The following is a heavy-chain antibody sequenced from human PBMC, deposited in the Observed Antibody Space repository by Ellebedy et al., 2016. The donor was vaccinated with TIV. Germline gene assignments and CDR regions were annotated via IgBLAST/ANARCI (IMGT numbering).Heavy chain of an antibody. Sequence: MPSETLSLTCTVSGGSISNSDYYWDWIRQPPGKGLEWIGNIYYSGTTYYNPSLKSRVTVSVDTSKNQFSLKLSSVTAADTAVYYCARHVGWQVRPFDYWGQGTLVTVSS. D-gene: IGHD2-15*01. V-gene: IGHV4-39*01. J-gene: IGHJ4*02. CDR2: IYYSGTT. CDR1: GGSISNSDYY. CDR3: ARHVGWQVRPFDY.